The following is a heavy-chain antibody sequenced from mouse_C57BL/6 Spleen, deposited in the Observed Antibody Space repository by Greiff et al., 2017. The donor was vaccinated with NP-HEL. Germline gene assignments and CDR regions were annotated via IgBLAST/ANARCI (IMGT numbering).Heavy chain of an antibody. CDR1: GYTFTDYY. CDR3: AGFYGGFDY. J-gene: IGHJ2*01. CDR2: INPNNGGT. V-gene: IGHV1-26*01. Sequence: EVQLQQSGPELVKPGASVKISCKASGYTFTDYYMNWVKQSHGKSLEWIGDINPNNGGTSYNQKFKGKATLTVDKSSSTAYMELRSLTSEDSAVYYCAGFYGGFDYWGQGTTLTVSS. D-gene: IGHD1-1*01.